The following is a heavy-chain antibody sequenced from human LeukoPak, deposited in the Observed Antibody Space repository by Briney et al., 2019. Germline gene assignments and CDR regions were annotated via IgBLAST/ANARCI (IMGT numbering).Heavy chain of an antibody. CDR3: AASCNTPGYFDY. Sequence: ASVKVSCKASGYTFTGYYMHWVRQAPGQGLEWMGWINPNSGGTNYAQKFQGRVTMTRDTSISTAYMELSRLRSDGTAVYYCAASCNTPGYFDYWGQGTLVTVSS. CDR2: INPNSGGT. D-gene: IGHD2/OR15-2a*01. V-gene: IGHV1-2*02. CDR1: GYTFTGYY. J-gene: IGHJ4*02.